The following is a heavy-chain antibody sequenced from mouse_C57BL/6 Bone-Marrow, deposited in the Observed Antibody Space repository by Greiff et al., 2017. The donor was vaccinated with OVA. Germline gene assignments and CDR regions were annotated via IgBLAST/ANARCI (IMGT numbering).Heavy chain of an antibody. CDR3: ARSVYYGSSYIDY. J-gene: IGHJ2*01. CDR1: GYTFTSYW. V-gene: IGHV1-7*01. Sequence: QVHVKQSGAELAKPGASVKLSCKASGYTFTSYWMHWVKQRPGQGLEWIGYINPSSGYTKYNQKFKDKATLTADKSSSTAYMQLSSLTYEDSAVYYCARSVYYGSSYIDYWGQGTTLTVSS. D-gene: IGHD1-1*01. CDR2: INPSSGYT.